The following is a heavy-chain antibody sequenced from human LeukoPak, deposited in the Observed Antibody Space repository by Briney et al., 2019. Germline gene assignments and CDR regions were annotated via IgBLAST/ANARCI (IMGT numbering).Heavy chain of an antibody. V-gene: IGHV4-38-2*02. CDR1: GYSISTGYY. J-gene: IGHJ6*03. Sequence: SETLSLTCTVSGYSISTGYYWDWIRQPPGKGLEWIGTFYHGGSTYYNPSLKSRVTISVDTSKNQFSLNLTSVTAADTAVYYCARGSIAAAGIPYYYYMDVWGKGTTVTISS. D-gene: IGHD6-13*01. CDR3: ARGSIAAAGIPYYYYMDV. CDR2: FYHGGST.